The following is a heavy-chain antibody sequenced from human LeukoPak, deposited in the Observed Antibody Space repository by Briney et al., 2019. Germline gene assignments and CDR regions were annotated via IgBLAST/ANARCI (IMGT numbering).Heavy chain of an antibody. CDR3: RHGNSSGDY. CDR1: GFTFSISR. D-gene: IGHD6-6*01. CDR2: INVDGSTT. V-gene: IGHV3-74*01. Sequence: GGSLRLSCAASGFTFSISRMNWVRQAPGKGLVWVSRINVDGSTTVYADSVKGRFTISRDNAKNALYLQMNSLRAEDTAVYYCRHGNSSGDYWGQGTLVTVSS. J-gene: IGHJ4*02.